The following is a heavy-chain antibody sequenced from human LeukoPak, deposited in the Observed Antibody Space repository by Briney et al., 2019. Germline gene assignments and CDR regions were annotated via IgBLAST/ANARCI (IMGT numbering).Heavy chain of an antibody. CDR2: ISSSGSTI. J-gene: IGHJ4*02. CDR1: GFTFSSYE. D-gene: IGHD2-2*01. V-gene: IGHV3-48*03. CDR3: ARFAYCSSTSCLDY. Sequence: GGSLRLSCAASGFTFSSYEMNWVRQAPGKGLEWVSYISSSGSTIYYADSVKGRFTISRDNAKNSLYLQMNSLRAEDTAVYYCARFAYCSSTSCLDYWGQETLVTVSS.